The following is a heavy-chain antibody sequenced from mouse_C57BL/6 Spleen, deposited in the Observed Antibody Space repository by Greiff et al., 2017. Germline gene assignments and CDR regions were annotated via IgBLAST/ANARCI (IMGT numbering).Heavy chain of an antibody. CDR2: IYPSDSET. Sequence: VQLQQPGAELVRPGSSVKLSCKASGYTFTSYWMDWVKQRPGQGLEWIGNIYPSDSETHYNQKFKDKATLTVDKSSSTAYMQLSSLTSEDSAVYYCARFGSTVVAHFDYWGQGTTLTVSS. D-gene: IGHD1-1*01. CDR1: GYTFTSYW. CDR3: ARFGSTVVAHFDY. V-gene: IGHV1-61*01. J-gene: IGHJ2*01.